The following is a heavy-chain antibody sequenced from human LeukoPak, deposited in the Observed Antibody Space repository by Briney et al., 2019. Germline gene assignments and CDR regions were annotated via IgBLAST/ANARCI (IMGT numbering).Heavy chain of an antibody. CDR2: IRYDGSIK. V-gene: IGHV3-30*02. J-gene: IGHJ6*03. CDR3: AKDTGVSYMDV. Sequence: GGSLRLSCAASGFTFSSYDMQWVRDALGKGLEWVAFIRYDGSIKYYADSVKGRFTISRDNSKNTLYLQMNSLRAEDTAVYYCAKDTGVSYMDVWGKGTTVTVPS. CDR1: GFTFSSYD. D-gene: IGHD7-27*01.